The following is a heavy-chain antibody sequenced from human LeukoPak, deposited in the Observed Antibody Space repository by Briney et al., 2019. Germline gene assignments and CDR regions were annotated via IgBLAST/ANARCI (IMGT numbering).Heavy chain of an antibody. CDR2: ISGSGGST. Sequence: PGGSLRLSCAASGFSFRSYAMSWVRQAPGKGLEWVSGISGSGGSTYYADSVKGRFTISRDNSKNTLYLQMNSLRDEDTAVYHSAKVRSLNWFDPWGQGTLVTVSS. CDR3: AKVRSLNWFDP. V-gene: IGHV3-23*01. J-gene: IGHJ5*02. CDR1: GFSFRSYA.